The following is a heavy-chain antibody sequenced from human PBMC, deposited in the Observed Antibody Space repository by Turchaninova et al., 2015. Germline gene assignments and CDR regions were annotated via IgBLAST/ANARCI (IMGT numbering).Heavy chain of an antibody. CDR1: GYPLIRDSY. D-gene: IGHD3-22*01. V-gene: IGHV4-38-2*02. CDR3: ARERDDSSTPDF. CDR2: IYHRGST. Sequence: QVQLQESVPGTVTTSGTLALPCAVSGYPLIRDSYWGWVRQPPGKGLEWIGTIYHRGSTYYTPSLKSRVTISVDTSQNQLSLKLTSVTAADTAVYYCARERDDSSTPDFWGQGTLVTVSS. J-gene: IGHJ4*02.